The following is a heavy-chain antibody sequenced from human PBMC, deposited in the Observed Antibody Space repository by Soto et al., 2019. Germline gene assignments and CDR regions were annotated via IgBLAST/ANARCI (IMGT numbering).Heavy chain of an antibody. CDR3: ARDNSRRKAWWFEP. CDR2: INPSGDTT. D-gene: IGHD1-26*01. CDR1: GFTFTTYY. J-gene: IGHJ5*02. V-gene: IGHV1-46*01. Sequence: QAQLVQSGAEVKKPGASVKVSCKASGFTFTTYYVHWVRQAPGQGLEWMGIINPSGDTTILAQKFHGRVPMTRETSASTPYMGVYSLGSEDTAIYYCARDNSRRKAWWFEPWGQGTLVTVSS.